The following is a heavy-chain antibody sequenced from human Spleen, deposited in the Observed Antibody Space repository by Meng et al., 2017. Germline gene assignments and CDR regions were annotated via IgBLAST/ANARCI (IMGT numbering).Heavy chain of an antibody. CDR2: INHSGST. D-gene: IGHD4-11*01. Sequence: QVQLQQWGAGQLKPSEPLSLTCAVYGGPFSGYYWSWIRQPPGKGLEWIGEINHSGSTNYNPSLESRATISVDTSQNNLSLKLSSVTAADSAVYYCARGPTTMAHDFDYWGQGTLVTVSS. CDR3: ARGPTTMAHDFDY. CDR1: GGPFSGYY. J-gene: IGHJ4*02. V-gene: IGHV4-34*01.